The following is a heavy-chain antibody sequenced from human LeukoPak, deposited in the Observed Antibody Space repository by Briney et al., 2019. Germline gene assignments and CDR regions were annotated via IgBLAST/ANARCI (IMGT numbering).Heavy chain of an antibody. V-gene: IGHV1-18*01. J-gene: IGHJ3*02. Sequence: GASVKVSCKASGYTFNSYDINWVRQAPGQGLEWMGWISAYNGNTNYAQKLQGRVTMTTDTSTSTAYMELRSLRSDDTAVYYCARDPTARARGTQGLLEVLSSVRGVPRRNDAFDIWGQGTMVTVSS. CDR1: GYTFNSYD. D-gene: IGHD3-10*01. CDR3: ARDPTARARGTQGLLEVLSSVRGVPRRNDAFDI. CDR2: ISAYNGNT.